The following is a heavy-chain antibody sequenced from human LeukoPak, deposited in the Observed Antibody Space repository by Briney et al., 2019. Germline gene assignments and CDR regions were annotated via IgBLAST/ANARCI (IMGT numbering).Heavy chain of an antibody. CDR2: IDKDGSEK. J-gene: IGHJ4*02. CDR3: ATYTQDFGAPGTDY. D-gene: IGHD3-10*01. CDR1: GLTLSNYW. V-gene: IGHV3-7*01. Sequence: PGGSLTLSHTLSGLTLSNYWIRWAPQPPGKRREWLASIDKDGSEKRYVDSVWGRFTISRDNAQNSVYLQMTSLGAEDTAVYYCATYTQDFGAPGTDYWGQGTLVTVSS.